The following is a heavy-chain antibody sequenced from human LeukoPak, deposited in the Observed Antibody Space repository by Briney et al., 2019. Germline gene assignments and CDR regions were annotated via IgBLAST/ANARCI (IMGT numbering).Heavy chain of an antibody. V-gene: IGHV4-39*01. Sequence: SETLSLTCTVSGGSISSSSYYWGWIRQPPGKGLEWIGSIYYSGSTYYNPSLKSRVTISVDTSKNQFSLKLSSVTAADTAVYYCASYDSRQISFDPWGQGTLVTVSS. CDR3: ASYDSRQISFDP. D-gene: IGHD3-22*01. J-gene: IGHJ5*02. CDR1: GGSISSSSYY. CDR2: IYYSGST.